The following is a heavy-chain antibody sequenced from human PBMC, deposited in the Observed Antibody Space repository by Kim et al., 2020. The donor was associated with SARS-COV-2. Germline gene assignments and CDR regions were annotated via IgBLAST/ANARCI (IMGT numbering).Heavy chain of an antibody. CDR3: ARTTGSDYHYYPVNY. J-gene: IGHJ4*02. CDR1: GFTFSSHA. CDR2: VTGNGGST. Sequence: GGSLRLSCAASGFTFSSHAMHWVRQAPGKGLEYVSAVTGNGGSTYYANSVKGRFTISRDNSKNSLYLQMGSLRPEDMAVYYCARTTGSDYHYYPVNYWGQGTLVAVSS. D-gene: IGHD3-22*01. V-gene: IGHV3-64*01.